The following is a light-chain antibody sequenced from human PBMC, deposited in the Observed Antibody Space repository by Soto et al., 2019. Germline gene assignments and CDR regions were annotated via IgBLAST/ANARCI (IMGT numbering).Light chain of an antibody. V-gene: IGKV3-11*01. J-gene: IGKJ2*01. Sequence: EVVLTQSPATLSLSPGERATLSCRASQSVSIFLAWYQQKPGQAPRLLIYDASNRATGIPARFSGSGSGTDFTLTISSLEPGDSAVYYCQQRYDWPPYTFGQGTKVDI. CDR1: QSVSIF. CDR3: QQRYDWPPYT. CDR2: DAS.